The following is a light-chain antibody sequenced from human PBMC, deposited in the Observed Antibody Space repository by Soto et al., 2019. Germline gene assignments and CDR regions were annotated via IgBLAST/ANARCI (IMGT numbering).Light chain of an antibody. CDR3: QQYGSWT. J-gene: IGKJ1*01. Sequence: EIVLPQSPGTLSVSPGERATLSCRASQTISSNNLAWYQQKPGQAPILLIYGTSSRATGIPDRFSGSGSGTDFTLTISRLEPEDSAIYYCQQYGSWTFGQGTKVEI. CDR1: QTISSNN. V-gene: IGKV3-20*01. CDR2: GTS.